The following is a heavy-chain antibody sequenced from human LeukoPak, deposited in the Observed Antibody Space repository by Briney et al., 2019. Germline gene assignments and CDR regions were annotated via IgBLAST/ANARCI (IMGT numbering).Heavy chain of an antibody. D-gene: IGHD3-16*01. CDR1: GGSISSGSYY. CDR2: IYTSGST. J-gene: IGHJ6*03. CDR3: ARWAITFGGVSQSGYYYMDV. Sequence: SETLSLTCTVSGGSISSGSYYWSWIRQPAGKGLEWIGRIYTSGSTNYNPSLKSRVTISVDTSKNQFSLKLSSVTAADTAVYYCARWAITFGGVSQSGYYYMDVWGKGTTVTISS. V-gene: IGHV4-61*02.